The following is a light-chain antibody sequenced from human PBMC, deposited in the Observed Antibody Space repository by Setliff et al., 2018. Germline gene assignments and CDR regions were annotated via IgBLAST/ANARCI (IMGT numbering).Light chain of an antibody. Sequence: QSALTQPPSVSAAPGQKVTISCSGSSSNIGTAYVSWYQHLPGTAPQVLIYHNDNRPSEISDRFSGSKSGTSATLAITGLQTEDEGDYYCAAWDSSLAEVVFGGGTKVTVL. V-gene: IGLV1-51*01. J-gene: IGLJ2*01. CDR3: AAWDSSLAEVV. CDR2: HND. CDR1: SSNIGTAY.